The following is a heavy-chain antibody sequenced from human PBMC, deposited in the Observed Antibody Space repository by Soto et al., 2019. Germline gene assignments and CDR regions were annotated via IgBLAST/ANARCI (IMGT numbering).Heavy chain of an antibody. V-gene: IGHV3-30-3*01. CDR2: ISYDGSNK. CDR1: GFTFSSYA. Sequence: QVPLVESGGGVVQPGRSLRLSCAASGFTFSSYAMHWVRQAPGKGLEWVAVISYDGSNKYYADSVKGRFTISRDNSKNTLYLQMNSLRAEDTAVYYCASLHTAAAEEVFDPWGQGTLVTVSS. CDR3: ASLHTAAAEEVFDP. J-gene: IGHJ5*02. D-gene: IGHD6-13*01.